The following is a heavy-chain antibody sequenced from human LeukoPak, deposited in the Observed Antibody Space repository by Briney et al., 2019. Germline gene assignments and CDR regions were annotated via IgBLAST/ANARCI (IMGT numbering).Heavy chain of an antibody. CDR3: ARSNDYDYHFNY. CDR2: FIPILDTT. D-gene: IGHD5-12*01. CDR1: GGSFNNYA. Sequence: SVKVSCKASGGSFNNYAATWVRQAPGQGLEWMGGFIPILDTTNYAPNFQGRVTITTDESSTTAYMELSSLKWEDTALYYCARSNDYDYHFNYWGQGTLVTVSS. V-gene: IGHV1-69*05. J-gene: IGHJ4*02.